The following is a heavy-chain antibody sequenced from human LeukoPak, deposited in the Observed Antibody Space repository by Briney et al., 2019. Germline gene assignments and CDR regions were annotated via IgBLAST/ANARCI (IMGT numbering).Heavy chain of an antibody. CDR2: IHYPEST. V-gene: IGHV4-38-2*01. CDR1: GFSISIGFF. CDR3: ARGRGRQVGTRWHPDTHHDY. D-gene: IGHD6-13*01. J-gene: IGHJ4*02. Sequence: SETLSLTCAVSGFSISIGFFWGWIRRPPGKGLEWVGTIHYPESTYYNPSLSSRLTISMDTSKNHFSLKLSSVTAADTALYFCARGRGRQVGTRWHPDTHHDYWGQGILVTVSS.